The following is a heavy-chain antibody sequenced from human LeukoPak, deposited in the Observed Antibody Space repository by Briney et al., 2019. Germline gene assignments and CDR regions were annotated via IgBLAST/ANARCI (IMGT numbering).Heavy chain of an antibody. CDR1: GGTFSSYA. V-gene: IGHV1-69*05. J-gene: IGHJ6*03. CDR3: SLVLRFLEWLFRGYYYMDV. Sequence: SVKVSCKASGGTFSSYAISWVRQAPGQGLEWMGGIIPIFGTANYAQKFQGRVTITTDESTSTAYMELSSLRSEDAAAYYCSLVLRFLEWLFRGYYYMDVWGKGTTVTVSS. CDR2: IIPIFGTA. D-gene: IGHD3-3*01.